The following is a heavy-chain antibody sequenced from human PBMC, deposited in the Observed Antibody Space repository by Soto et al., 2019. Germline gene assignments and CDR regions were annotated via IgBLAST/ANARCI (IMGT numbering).Heavy chain of an antibody. V-gene: IGHV3-7*01. CDR1: GFTFSSYW. CDR2: IKQDGSEK. CDR3: ARDRGGSYSVGWDAFDL. D-gene: IGHD1-26*01. J-gene: IGHJ3*01. Sequence: PGGSLRLSCAASGFTFSSYWMSWVRQAPGKGLEWVANIKQDGSEKYYVDSVKGRFTISRDNAKNSLYLQMNSLRAEDTAVYYCARDRGGSYSVGWDAFDLSGQGPMVTVSS.